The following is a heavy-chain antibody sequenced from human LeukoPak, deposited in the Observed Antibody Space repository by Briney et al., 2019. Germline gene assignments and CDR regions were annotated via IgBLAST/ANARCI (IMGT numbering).Heavy chain of an antibody. CDR2: IYYSGST. Sequence: SETLSLTCTVSGGSISSSSYYWGWIRQPPGKGLEWIGSIYYSGSTYYNPPLKSRVTISVDTSKNQFSLKLSSVTAADTAVYYCASVRAVAGSYYFDYWGQGTLVTVSS. CDR3: ASVRAVAGSYYFDY. V-gene: IGHV4-39*01. J-gene: IGHJ4*02. CDR1: GGSISSSSYY. D-gene: IGHD6-19*01.